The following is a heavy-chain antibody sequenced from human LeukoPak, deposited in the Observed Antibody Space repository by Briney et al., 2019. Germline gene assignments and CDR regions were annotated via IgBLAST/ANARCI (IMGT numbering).Heavy chain of an antibody. J-gene: IGHJ4*02. CDR3: ARVPASAMSAFFDY. CDR2: ISYDGINK. V-gene: IGHV3-33*08. CDR1: GFTLTTYG. Sequence: PGTSLTLSCAASGFTLTTYGIHWVRQAPGKGLEWVAVISYDGINKDYADSVKGRFTISRDNSKNTLYLQMNSLRAEDTAVYYCARVPASAMSAFFDYWGQGTLVTVSS. D-gene: IGHD2-2*01.